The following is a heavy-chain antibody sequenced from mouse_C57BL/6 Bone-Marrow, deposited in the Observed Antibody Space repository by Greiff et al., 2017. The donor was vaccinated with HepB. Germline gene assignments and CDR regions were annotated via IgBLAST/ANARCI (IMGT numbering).Heavy chain of an antibody. V-gene: IGHV5-4*01. J-gene: IGHJ1*03. CDR1: GFTFSSYA. D-gene: IGHD2-4*01. CDR3: ARDDDYDWYFDV. Sequence: EVKLMESGGGLVKPGGSLKLSCAASGFTFSSYAMSWVRQTPEKRLEWVATISDGGSYTYYPDNVKGRFTISRDNAKNNLYLQMSHLKSEDTAMYYCARDDDYDWYFDVWGTGTTVTVSS. CDR2: ISDGGSYT.